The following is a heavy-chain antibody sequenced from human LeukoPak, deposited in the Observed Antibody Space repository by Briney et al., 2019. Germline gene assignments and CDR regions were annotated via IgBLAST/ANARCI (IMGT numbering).Heavy chain of an antibody. V-gene: IGHV1-2*02. J-gene: IGHJ6*03. Sequence: ASVKVSCKASGYTFTGYYMHWVRQAPGQGLEWMGWINPNSGGTNYAQKFQGRVTITADESTSTAYMELSSLRSEDTAVYYCARVPNYGDYLDYYMDVWGKGTTVTISS. CDR1: GYTFTGYY. CDR3: ARVPNYGDYLDYYMDV. D-gene: IGHD4-17*01. CDR2: INPNSGGT.